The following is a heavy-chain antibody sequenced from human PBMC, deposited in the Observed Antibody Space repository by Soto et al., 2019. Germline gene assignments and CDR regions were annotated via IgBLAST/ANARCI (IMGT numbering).Heavy chain of an antibody. CDR2: ISAYNGNT. CDR1: GYTFTSYG. D-gene: IGHD6-13*01. V-gene: IGHV1-18*04. J-gene: IGHJ6*04. CDR3: ARDHYSSSWWISYSLMAG. Sequence: AAVQVCCKASGYTFTSYGISWVRQAPGQGLEWMGWISAYNGNTNYAQKLQGRVTMTTDTSTSTAYMELRSLRSDDAAVYYCARDHYSSSWWISYSLMAGSGKGKTVTVCS.